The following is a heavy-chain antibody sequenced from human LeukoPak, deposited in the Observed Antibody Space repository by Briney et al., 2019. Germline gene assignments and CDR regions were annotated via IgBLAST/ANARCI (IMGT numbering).Heavy chain of an antibody. Sequence: PGGSLRLSCAASGLSFSSFAMSWVRQGPARGLEWVSSIRGNGKTFYADSVKGRFTLSSDSSRNTVYFQLNNLRVEDTAIYYCARASWVSSTDAVRWGQGTLVTVSS. V-gene: IGHV3-23*01. CDR3: ARASWVSSTDAVR. D-gene: IGHD3-16*01. CDR1: GLSFSSFA. J-gene: IGHJ4*02. CDR2: IRGNGKT.